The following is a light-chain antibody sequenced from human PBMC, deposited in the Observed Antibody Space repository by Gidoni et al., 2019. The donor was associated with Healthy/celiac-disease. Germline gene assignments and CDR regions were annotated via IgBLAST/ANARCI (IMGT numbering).Light chain of an antibody. CDR1: QGISSA. CDR3: QQFNSYPVT. V-gene: IGKV1-13*02. J-gene: IGKJ5*01. Sequence: AIQLTQSPSSLSASVGDRVTITSRPSQGISSALAWYQQKPGKAPKLLIYDACSLESGVPSRVSGSGSGTDFTLTISSLQPEDFATYYCQQFNSYPVTFGQGTRLEIK. CDR2: DAC.